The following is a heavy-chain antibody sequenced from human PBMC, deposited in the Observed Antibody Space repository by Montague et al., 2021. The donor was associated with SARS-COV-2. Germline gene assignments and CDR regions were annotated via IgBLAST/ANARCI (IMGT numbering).Heavy chain of an antibody. Sequence: SLRLSCAGSGFTFSNYEMNWVRQAPGKGLVWISDISSSGSTTYYIDSVKGRFTISRDNAKNSLYLQMNSLRAEDTAVYYCAREGFTGKYVDYWGQGTLVTVSS. J-gene: IGHJ4*02. CDR3: AREGFTGKYVDY. CDR2: ISSSGSTT. V-gene: IGHV3-48*03. D-gene: IGHD2-8*02. CDR1: GFTFSNYE.